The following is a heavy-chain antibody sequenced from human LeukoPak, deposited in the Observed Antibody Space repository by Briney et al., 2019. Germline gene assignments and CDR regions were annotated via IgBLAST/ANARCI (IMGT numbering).Heavy chain of an antibody. Sequence: SQTLSLTCTVSGGSISSGGYYWGWIRQPPGKGLEWIGSIYYSGSTYYNPSLKSRVTISVDTSKNQFSLKLSSVTAADTAVYYCARQPTPHYYDSSGYYSFDYWGQGTLVTVSS. CDR2: IYYSGST. J-gene: IGHJ4*02. D-gene: IGHD3-22*01. V-gene: IGHV4-39*01. CDR1: GGSISSGGYY. CDR3: ARQPTPHYYDSSGYYSFDY.